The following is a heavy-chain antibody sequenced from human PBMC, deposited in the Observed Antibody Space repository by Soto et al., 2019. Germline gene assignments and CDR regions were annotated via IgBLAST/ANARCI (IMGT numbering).Heavy chain of an antibody. CDR1: GYKFSSYW. V-gene: IGHV5-51*01. J-gene: IGHJ6*02. Sequence: GESLKISCEGSGYKFSSYWIAWVRQMPGKGLEWMGIIYPGDSDTRYSPSFQGQVTISADKSISTAYLQWSSLKASDTAMYYCARPHPYGMDVWGQGTTVTVSS. CDR2: IYPGDSDT. CDR3: ARPHPYGMDV.